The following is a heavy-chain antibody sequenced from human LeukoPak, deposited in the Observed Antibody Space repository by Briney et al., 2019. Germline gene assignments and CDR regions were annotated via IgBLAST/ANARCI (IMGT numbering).Heavy chain of an antibody. CDR3: ARDQYYYDSSGYSQFDY. CDR2: IYTSGST. Sequence: PSETLSLTCTVSGGSISSYYWSWIRQPAGKGLEWIGRIYTSGSTNYNPSLKSRVTMSVDTSKNQSSLKLSSVTAADTAVYYCARDQYYYDSSGYSQFDYWGQGTLVTVSS. CDR1: GGSISSYY. V-gene: IGHV4-4*07. J-gene: IGHJ4*02. D-gene: IGHD3-22*01.